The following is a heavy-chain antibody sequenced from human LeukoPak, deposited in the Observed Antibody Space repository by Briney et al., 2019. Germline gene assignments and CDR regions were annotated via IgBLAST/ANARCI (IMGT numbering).Heavy chain of an antibody. D-gene: IGHD5-24*01. V-gene: IGHV4-30-2*01. CDR1: GVPIGSGGYS. CDR2: IYHSGST. J-gene: IGHJ3*02. CDR3: ARDRVLRRWLQGSAFDI. Sequence: SETLSLTCAVSGVPIGSGGYSWIWIRQPPGKGLEWIGYIYHSGSTYYNPSLKSRVTMSLNRSKNQFSLKLNSVTAADTAVYYCARDRVLRRWLQGSAFDIWGQGTMVTVSS.